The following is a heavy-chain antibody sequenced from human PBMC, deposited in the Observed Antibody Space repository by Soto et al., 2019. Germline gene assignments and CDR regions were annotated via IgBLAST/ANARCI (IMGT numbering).Heavy chain of an antibody. CDR3: ARVPPVSTIFGVVIGEFDY. CDR2: INPSGGST. Sequence: QVQLVQSGAEVKKPGASVKVSCKASGYTFTSYYMHWVRQAPGQGLEWMGIINPSGGSTSYAQKVQGRVTMTRDTSTSTVYMELSSLRSEDTAVYYCARVPPVSTIFGVVIGEFDYWGQGTLVTVSS. V-gene: IGHV1-46*03. CDR1: GYTFTSYY. D-gene: IGHD3-3*01. J-gene: IGHJ4*02.